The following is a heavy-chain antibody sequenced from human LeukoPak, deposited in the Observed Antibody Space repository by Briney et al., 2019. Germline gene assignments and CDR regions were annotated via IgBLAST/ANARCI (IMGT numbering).Heavy chain of an antibody. D-gene: IGHD6-13*01. Sequence: SETLSLTCAVYGGSFSGYYWSWIRQPPGKGLEWIGYIYYSGSTNYNPSLKSRVTISVDTSKNQFSLKLSSVTAADTAVYYCARAGYSDAFDIWGQGTMVTVSS. J-gene: IGHJ3*02. CDR2: IYYSGST. V-gene: IGHV4-59*01. CDR3: ARAGYSDAFDI. CDR1: GGSFSGYY.